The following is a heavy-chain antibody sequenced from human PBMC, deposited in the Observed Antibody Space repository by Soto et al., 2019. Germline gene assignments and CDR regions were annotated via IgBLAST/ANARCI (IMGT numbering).Heavy chain of an antibody. D-gene: IGHD3-3*01. CDR2: IDHSGST. Sequence: SETLFLTCAVYGGSFSGYYWSWIRQPPGKGLEWIGEIDHSGSTNYNPSLKSRVTISVDTSKNQFSLKLSSVTAADTDVYYCARGRDFWSGQRWYWFDPWRQGTLVTVSS. CDR3: ARGRDFWSGQRWYWFDP. CDR1: GGSFSGYY. V-gene: IGHV4-34*01. J-gene: IGHJ5*02.